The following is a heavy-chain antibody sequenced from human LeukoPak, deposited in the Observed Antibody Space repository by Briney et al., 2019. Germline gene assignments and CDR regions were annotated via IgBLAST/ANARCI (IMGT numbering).Heavy chain of an antibody. J-gene: IGHJ5*02. CDR1: GGSISTYY. D-gene: IGHD6-19*01. Sequence: SETLCLTCAVSGGSISTYYWNWIRQPPGEGLEWIGYIYYTGSTIYNPSLKSRVTISVDTSKNQFSLKLSSVTAADTAVYYCARIAVSVTGYNWFDPWGQGTLVTVSS. V-gene: IGHV4-59*08. CDR2: IYYTGST. CDR3: ARIAVSVTGYNWFDP.